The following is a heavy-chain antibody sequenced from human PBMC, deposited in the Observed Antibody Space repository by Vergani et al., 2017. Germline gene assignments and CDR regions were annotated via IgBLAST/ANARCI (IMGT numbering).Heavy chain of an antibody. CDR3: ARGSTIFGY. V-gene: IGHV4-61*02. Sequence: QVQLQESGPGLVKPSQTLSLTCTVSGGSISSGNYYWSWIRQAAGKRLEWIGRIYTSGSTNYNPPLKIRVTMSVDTSKNQFSLKLRFVTAADTAVYYCARGSTIFGYWGQGALVTVSS. J-gene: IGHJ4*02. D-gene: IGHD5/OR15-5a*01. CDR2: IYTSGST. CDR1: GGSISSGNYY.